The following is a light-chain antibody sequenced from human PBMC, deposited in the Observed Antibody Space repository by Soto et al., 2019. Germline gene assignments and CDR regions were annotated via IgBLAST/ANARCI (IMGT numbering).Light chain of an antibody. V-gene: IGKV1-5*03. J-gene: IGKJ1*01. CDR3: QQDNSYSWT. CDR1: QSISSW. CDR2: KAS. Sequence: DIQMTQSPSTVSASVGDTVTITCRASQSISSWLAWYQQKPGKAPKLLIYKASSLESGVPSRFSGSGSGTEFTLTISSLQPDDFATYYCQQDNSYSWTFGQGTKVDIK.